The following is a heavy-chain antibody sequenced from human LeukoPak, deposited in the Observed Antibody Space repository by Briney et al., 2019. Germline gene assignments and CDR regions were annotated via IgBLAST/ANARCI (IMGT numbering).Heavy chain of an antibody. CDR1: GFTFSNYG. CDR2: ISYDGTNK. D-gene: IGHD3-9*01. V-gene: IGHV3-30*03. Sequence: GGSLRLSCAASGFTFSNYGMHWIRQAPGKGLEWVTVISYDGTNKFYADSVKGRFTISRDNFKNTLYLQMDSLRTEDTAVYYCARRNILSGLDWFDPRGQGTLVTVSS. CDR3: ARRNILSGLDWFDP. J-gene: IGHJ5*02.